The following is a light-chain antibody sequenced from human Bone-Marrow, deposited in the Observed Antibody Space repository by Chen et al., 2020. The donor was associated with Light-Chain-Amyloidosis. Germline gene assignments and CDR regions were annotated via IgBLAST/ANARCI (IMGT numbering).Light chain of an antibody. Sequence: SYVRTQPPSVSVAPGKTARITCGGNNIGSKSVHWYQQKPGQAPVLVIYYDSDRPSGIPERFSGSNSGNTATLTISRVEAGDEADYYCQVWDSSSDHWVFGGGTKLTVL. CDR2: YDS. CDR1: NIGSKS. J-gene: IGLJ3*02. CDR3: QVWDSSSDHWV. V-gene: IGLV3-21*04.